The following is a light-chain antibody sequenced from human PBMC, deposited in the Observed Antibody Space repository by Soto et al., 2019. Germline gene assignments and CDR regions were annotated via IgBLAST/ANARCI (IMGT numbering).Light chain of an antibody. CDR1: RSNIGSNS. J-gene: IGLJ2*01. CDR3: ATWDASLNGPV. V-gene: IGLV1-44*01. CDR2: KNS. Sequence: QSVVTQPPSASGTPGQRVVISCSGSRSNIGSNSVNWYQQLPGTAPKLLICKNSLRPSGVPDRFSGSKSGTSASLAISGLQSEDEADYYCATWDASLNGPVFGGGTKVTVL.